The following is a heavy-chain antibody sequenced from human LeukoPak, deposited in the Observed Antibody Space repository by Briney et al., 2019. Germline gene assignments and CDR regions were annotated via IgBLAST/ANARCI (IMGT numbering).Heavy chain of an antibody. J-gene: IGHJ5*02. V-gene: IGHV3-23*01. CDR2: VSGSGGST. CDR1: GFTFSTYV. D-gene: IGHD4-17*01. Sequence: GGSLRLSCAASGFTFSTYVMSWVRQAPGKGLEWVSGVSGSGGSTHYADSVKGRFTISRDNSKNTLYLQMNSLRVQDRAVYFCAKDLKWGYGDYWFDLWGQGTLVTVPS. CDR3: AKDLKWGYGDYWFDL.